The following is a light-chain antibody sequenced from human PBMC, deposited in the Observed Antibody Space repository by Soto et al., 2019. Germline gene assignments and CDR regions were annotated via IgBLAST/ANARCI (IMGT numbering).Light chain of an antibody. V-gene: IGKV3-15*01. CDR3: QQYNDWPRT. Sequence: EIVMTQSPATLSVSPGESVTLPCRASQLFSSNLAWYQRRPGQAPRLLIYGSSTRATGVPPRFSGSASGTEFTLTISSLQSEDFGVYYCQQYNDWPRTFGQGTRLEIK. CDR2: GSS. J-gene: IGKJ5*01. CDR1: QLFSSN.